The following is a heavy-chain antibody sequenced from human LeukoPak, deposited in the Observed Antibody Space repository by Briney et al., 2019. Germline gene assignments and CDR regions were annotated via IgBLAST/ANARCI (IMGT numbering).Heavy chain of an antibody. D-gene: IGHD1-26*01. CDR2: VHPSGGST. CDR1: GGTFSSYA. Sequence: GSVKVSCKASGGTFSSYAISWVRQAPGQGLEWMGLVHPSGGSTDYAQKFQGRVTMTGDTSTTTVYMELSSLRSEDTGVYYCARDLDHSGNYHTFDYWGQGTLVTVSS. J-gene: IGHJ4*02. CDR3: ARDLDHSGNYHTFDY. V-gene: IGHV1-46*01.